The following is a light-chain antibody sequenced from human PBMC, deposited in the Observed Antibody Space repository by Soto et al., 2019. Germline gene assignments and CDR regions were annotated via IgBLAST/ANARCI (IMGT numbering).Light chain of an antibody. CDR1: QSVTSSY. J-gene: IGKJ4*01. CDR3: QQGSNWPPGLT. Sequence: EIVLTQSPGTLSLSPGERATLSCRASQSVTSSYLAWYQQKPGQAPRLLIYGASSRATDIPDRFSGSGSGTDFTLTISSLEPEDFAVYYCQQGSNWPPGLTFGGGTKVDIK. CDR2: GAS. V-gene: IGKV3D-20*02.